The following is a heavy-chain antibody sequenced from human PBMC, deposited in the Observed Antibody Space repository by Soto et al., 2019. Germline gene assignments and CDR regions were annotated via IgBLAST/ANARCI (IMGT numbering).Heavy chain of an antibody. CDR2: IWYDGSNK. J-gene: IGHJ6*02. CDR1: GFTFSSYG. Sequence: QVQLVESGGGVVQPGRSLRLSCAASGFTFSSYGMHWVRQAPGKGLEWVAVIWYDGSNKYYADSVKGRFTISRDNSRNTLSRLMNSLGAEETAVYYCARDRELQPVGHDDYGMDVWGRGTTVTVSS. CDR3: ARDRELQPVGHDDYGMDV. D-gene: IGHD6-13*01. V-gene: IGHV3-33*01.